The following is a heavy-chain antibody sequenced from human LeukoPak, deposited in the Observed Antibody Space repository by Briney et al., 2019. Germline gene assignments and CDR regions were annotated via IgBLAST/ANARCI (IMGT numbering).Heavy chain of an antibody. CDR3: ARVDRLRGNNLFY. Sequence: ASVKVSCKASGYTFTSYDINWVRQATGQGLEWMGIINPSGGSTSYAQKFQGRVTMTRDMSTSTVYMELSSLRSEDTAVYYCARVDRLRGNNLFYWGQGTLVTVSS. CDR1: GYTFTSYD. V-gene: IGHV1-46*01. D-gene: IGHD1/OR15-1a*01. CDR2: INPSGGST. J-gene: IGHJ4*02.